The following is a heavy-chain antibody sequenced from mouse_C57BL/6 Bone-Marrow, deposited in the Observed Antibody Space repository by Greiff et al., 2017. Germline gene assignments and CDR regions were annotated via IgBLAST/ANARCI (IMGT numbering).Heavy chain of an antibody. CDR1: GYTFTDYY. CDR3: ARDSCYGNAMDY. J-gene: IGHJ4*01. Sequence: EVQLQQSGPELVKPGASVKMSCKASGYTFTDYYMNWVKQSHGKSLEWIGGINPYNGGTSYNQKFKGKATLTVDKSSSTAYMELNCLTSEDSAVYYCARDSCYGNAMDYWCQGTSVTVSS. D-gene: IGHD1-1*01. V-gene: IGHV1-19*01. CDR2: INPYNGGT.